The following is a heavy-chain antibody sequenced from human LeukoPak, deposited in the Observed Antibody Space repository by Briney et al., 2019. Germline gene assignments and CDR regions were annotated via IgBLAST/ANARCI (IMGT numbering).Heavy chain of an antibody. J-gene: IGHJ3*02. Sequence: SETLSLTCTVSGDSIRSYYWTWIRQPPGKGLEWIGYVYYSGSTNYNPSLKGRVTISADTSTNQFSLKLNSVTAADTAVYYCARRRRIAAAGTDAFDIWGQGTMVTVSS. CDR3: ARRRRIAAAGTDAFDI. D-gene: IGHD6-13*01. CDR2: VYYSGST. CDR1: GDSIRSYY. V-gene: IGHV4-59*08.